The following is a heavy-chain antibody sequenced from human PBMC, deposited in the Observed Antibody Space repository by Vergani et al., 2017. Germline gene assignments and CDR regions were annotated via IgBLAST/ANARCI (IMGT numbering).Heavy chain of an antibody. CDR3: ARAGDSSGYYYSFDY. CDR1: GGSISSYY. CDR2: IYYSGST. Sequence: QVQLQESGPGLVKPSETLSLTCTVSGGSISSYYWSWIRQPPGKGLEWIGYIYYSGSTNYNPSLKSRVTISVDTSKNRFSLKLSSVTAADTAVYYCARAGDSSGYYYSFDYWGQGTLVTVSS. V-gene: IGHV4-59*01. J-gene: IGHJ4*02. D-gene: IGHD3-22*01.